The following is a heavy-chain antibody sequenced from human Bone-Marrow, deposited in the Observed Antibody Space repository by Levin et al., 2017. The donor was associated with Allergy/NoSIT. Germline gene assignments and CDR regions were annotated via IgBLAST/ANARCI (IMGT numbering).Heavy chain of an antibody. CDR1: GFTFSDYV. Sequence: GASLRLSCAASGFTFSDYVMNWVRQAPGKGLEWVSVIGGSDGTTYYADSVKGRFTISRDNSKNTLYLQMNSLRADDTAVYFCARTPGALVVTPYFDSWGQGTLVSVSS. V-gene: IGHV3-23*01. D-gene: IGHD2-15*01. CDR3: ARTPGALVVTPYFDS. J-gene: IGHJ4*02. CDR2: IGGSDGTT.